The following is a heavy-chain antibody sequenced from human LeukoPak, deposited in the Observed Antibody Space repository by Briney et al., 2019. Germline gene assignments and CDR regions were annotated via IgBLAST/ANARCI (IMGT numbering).Heavy chain of an antibody. CDR3: ARESMDTEYFDY. J-gene: IGHJ4*02. V-gene: IGHV1-46*01. CDR1: GYTFTSYY. Sequence: ASVKVSRKASGYTFTSYYMHWVRQAPGQGLEWMGIINPSGGSTSYAQKFQGRVTMTRDTSTSTVYMELSSLRSEDTAVYYCARESMDTEYFDYWGQGTLVTVSS. D-gene: IGHD5-18*01. CDR2: INPSGGST.